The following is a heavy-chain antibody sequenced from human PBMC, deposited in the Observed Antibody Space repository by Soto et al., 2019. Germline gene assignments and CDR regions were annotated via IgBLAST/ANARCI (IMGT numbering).Heavy chain of an antibody. CDR3: ARRYGGNFDY. V-gene: IGHV4-59*01. CDR2: IYYSGST. D-gene: IGHD1-26*01. Sequence: QVQLQESGPGLVKPSETLSLTCTVSGGSIPNYYWSWIRQPPGKGLEWIGYIYYSGSTNYNPSLKSRVTISVDTSKNQFSLKLSSVTAADTAVYYCARRYGGNFDYWGQGTLVTVSS. J-gene: IGHJ4*02. CDR1: GGSIPNYY.